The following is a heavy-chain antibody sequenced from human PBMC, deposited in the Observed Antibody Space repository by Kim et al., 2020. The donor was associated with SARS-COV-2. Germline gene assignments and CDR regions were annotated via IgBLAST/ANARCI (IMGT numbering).Heavy chain of an antibody. Sequence: ADSWQGRFPSSRDNSQSTLYLQMNRLRAEDTAVYYCAKGPYGSGTYYSDYWGQGTLVTVSS. D-gene: IGHD3-10*01. V-gene: IGHV3-23*03. J-gene: IGHJ4*02. CDR3: AKGPYGSGTYYSDY.